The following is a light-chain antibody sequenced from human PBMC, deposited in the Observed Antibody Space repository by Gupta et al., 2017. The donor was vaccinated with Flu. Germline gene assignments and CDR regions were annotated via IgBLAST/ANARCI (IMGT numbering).Light chain of an antibody. V-gene: IGKV1-33*01. CDR3: QQYDNLYT. J-gene: IGKJ2*01. CDR2: DAS. CDR1: QDISNY. Sequence: ITCQASQDISNYLNWYQQKPGKAPKLLIYDASNLETGVPSRFSGRGSGTDFTFTISSLQPDDIATYYCQQYDNLYTFGQGTKLEIK.